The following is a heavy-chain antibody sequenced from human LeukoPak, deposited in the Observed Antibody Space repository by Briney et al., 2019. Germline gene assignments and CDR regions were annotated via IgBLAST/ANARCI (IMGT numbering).Heavy chain of an antibody. V-gene: IGHV1-2*02. Sequence: ASVKVSRKASGYTFTGYYMHWVRQAPGQGLEWMGWINPNSGGTNYAQKFQGRVTMTRDTSISTAYMELSRLRSDDTAVYYCARDMALNILAFDIWGQGTMVTVSS. CDR2: INPNSGGT. CDR1: GYTFTGYY. J-gene: IGHJ3*02. D-gene: IGHD3-10*01. CDR3: ARDMALNILAFDI.